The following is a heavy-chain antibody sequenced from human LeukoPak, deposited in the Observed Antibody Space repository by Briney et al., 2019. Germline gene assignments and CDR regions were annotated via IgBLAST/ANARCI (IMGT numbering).Heavy chain of an antibody. CDR2: ISGSGGST. J-gene: IGHJ4*02. CDR3: AKGLVLWFGELYDVSDY. D-gene: IGHD3-10*01. Sequence: EAGGSLRLSCAASGFTFSSYGMSWVRQAPGKGLEWVSAISGSGGSTYYADSVKGRFTISRDNSKNTLYLQMNSLRAEDTAVYYCAKGLVLWFGELYDVSDYWGQGTLVTVSS. V-gene: IGHV3-23*01. CDR1: GFTFSSYG.